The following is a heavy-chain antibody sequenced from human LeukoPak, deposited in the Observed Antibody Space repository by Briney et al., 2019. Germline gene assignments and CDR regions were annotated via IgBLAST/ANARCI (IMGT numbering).Heavy chain of an antibody. CDR2: IYTCGST. D-gene: IGHD6-19*01. CDR1: GGSISSYY. CDR3: ARLVSIAVAPSFDY. J-gene: IGHJ4*02. Sequence: PSETLSLTCTVSGGSISSYYWSWIRQPAGKGLEWIGRIYTCGSTNYNPSLKSRVTISLHTSKNQFSLKLSSVTAADTAVYYCARLVSIAVAPSFDYWGQGTLVTVSS. V-gene: IGHV4-4*07.